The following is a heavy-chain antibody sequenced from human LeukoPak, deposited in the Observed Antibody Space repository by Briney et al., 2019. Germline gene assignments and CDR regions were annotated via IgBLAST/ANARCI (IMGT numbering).Heavy chain of an antibody. V-gene: IGHV3-23*01. Sequence: GGSLRLSCAASGFTFSSYAMSWVRQAPGKGLEWISAISGDVRSTFYADSVKGRFTISRDNSKNTLSLQMNSLRADDTAIYYCVKRVDYSEKYYFDSWGRGTLVTVSS. CDR2: ISGDVRST. CDR3: VKRVDYSEKYYFDS. J-gene: IGHJ4*02. CDR1: GFTFSSYA. D-gene: IGHD4-11*01.